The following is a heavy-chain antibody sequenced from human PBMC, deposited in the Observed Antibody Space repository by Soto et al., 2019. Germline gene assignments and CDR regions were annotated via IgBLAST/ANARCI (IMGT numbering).Heavy chain of an antibody. Sequence: GASVKVSCKASGGTFSSCAISWVRQAPGQGLEWMGGIIPTFGTANYAQKFQGRVTITADESTSTAYMELSSLRSEDTAVYYCAPHPPVAGTNWFDPWGQGTLVTVSS. CDR3: APHPPVAGTNWFDP. CDR2: IIPTFGTA. D-gene: IGHD6-19*01. CDR1: GGTFSSCA. V-gene: IGHV1-69*13. J-gene: IGHJ5*02.